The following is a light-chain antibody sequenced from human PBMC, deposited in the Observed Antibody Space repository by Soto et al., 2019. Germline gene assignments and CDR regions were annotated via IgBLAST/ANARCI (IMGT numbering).Light chain of an antibody. V-gene: IGLV2-8*01. CDR1: SSDVGGYNY. Sequence: QSVLTQPPSASGSPGQSVTISCTGTSSDVGGYNYVSWYQQHPGKAPKLMIYEVSKRPSGVPDRFSGSKSGNTASLTVSGLQAEDEADYYCSSYAGSNNFGVFGTGIKLTVL. J-gene: IGLJ1*01. CDR3: SSYAGSNNFGV. CDR2: EVS.